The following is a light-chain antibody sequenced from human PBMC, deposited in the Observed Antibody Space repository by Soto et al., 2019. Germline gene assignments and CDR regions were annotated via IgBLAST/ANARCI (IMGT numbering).Light chain of an antibody. CDR1: TSDVGGYNL. V-gene: IGLV2-23*02. CDR3: SSYAGSTTPVL. CDR2: EVS. Sequence: QSALTQPASVFGSPGESITISCTGTTSDVGGYNLVSWYQHHPGKAPKLMTFEVSKRPSGVSNRFSGSKSGNTASLTISGLQAEDEAVYYCSSYAGSTTPVLFGGGTKLTVL. J-gene: IGLJ2*01.